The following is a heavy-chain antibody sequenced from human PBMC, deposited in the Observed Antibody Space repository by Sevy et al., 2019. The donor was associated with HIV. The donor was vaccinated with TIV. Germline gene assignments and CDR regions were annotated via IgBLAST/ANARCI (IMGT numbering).Heavy chain of an antibody. V-gene: IGHV3-30*04. J-gene: IGHJ4*02. CDR2: ISDDGSKT. Sequence: GGSLRLSCADSGFTFIDYAMHWVRQAPGKGLEWVAVISDDGSKTYYADSVNGRFTISRDNSKNTLYLQMNSLRADDTAVYYCARGRVTSHYFDYWAREPWSPSPQ. D-gene: IGHD2-21*02. CDR1: GFTFIDYA. CDR3: ARGRVTSHYFDY.